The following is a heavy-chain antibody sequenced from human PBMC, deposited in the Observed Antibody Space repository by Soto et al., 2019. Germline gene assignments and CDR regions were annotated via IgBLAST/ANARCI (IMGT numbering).Heavy chain of an antibody. Sequence: QVQLVQPGAEVRKPGASVKVSCKASGYTFTTYDINWMRQATGQGLEWVGWMNPNSGTTGYAQKFQVRVSMTRDTSMNTAYMELSSLTYEDTAVYYCARNKWETWDFDYWGQGTLVTVSS. CDR1: GYTFTTYD. CDR3: ARNKWETWDFDY. CDR2: MNPNSGTT. J-gene: IGHJ4*02. D-gene: IGHD1-26*01. V-gene: IGHV1-8*01.